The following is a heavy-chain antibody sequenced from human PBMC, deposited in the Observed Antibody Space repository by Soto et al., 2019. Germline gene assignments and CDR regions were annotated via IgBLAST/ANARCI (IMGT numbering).Heavy chain of an antibody. CDR3: ARDRAHGFDI. CDR1: GFTFTSSA. CDR2: IGVGSGNT. J-gene: IGHJ3*02. V-gene: IGHV1-58*02. Sequence: SVKVSCKASGFTFTSSAMQWVRQARGQGLEWMGWIGVGSGNTNYAQKFQERVTMTRDISTSTAYMELRSLRSEDTAVYFCARDRAHGFDIWGQGTMVTVSS.